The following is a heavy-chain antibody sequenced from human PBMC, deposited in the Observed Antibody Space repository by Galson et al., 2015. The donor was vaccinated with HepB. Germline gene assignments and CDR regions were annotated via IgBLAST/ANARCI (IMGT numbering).Heavy chain of an antibody. CDR1: GDSVSSNTAA. CDR2: TYYRSKWYD. D-gene: IGHD2-21*02. J-gene: IGHJ4*02. Sequence: CAISGDSVSSNTAAWNWIRQSPSRGLEWLGRTYYRSKWYDEYPVSVRSRMTFNPDTSKNHFSLQLTSVSPEDTAVYYCARGVTYFDYWGPGTLVIVSS. V-gene: IGHV6-1*01. CDR3: ARGVTYFDY.